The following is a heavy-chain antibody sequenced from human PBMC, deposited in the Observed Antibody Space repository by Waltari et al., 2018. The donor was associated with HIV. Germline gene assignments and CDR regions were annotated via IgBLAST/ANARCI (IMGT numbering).Heavy chain of an antibody. CDR1: GFVFGSHW. CDR3: VKDVTVTHYGDYYSGLDV. V-gene: IGHV3-74*02. D-gene: IGHD3-10*01. J-gene: IGHJ6*02. CDR2: IEGDGRVS. Sequence: VESGGTPVQPGGSLILSCKASGFVFGSHWMHWERQSPGKVLVLVSRIEGDGRVSGDADSVNGRFTISRDNTKNTLFLEMKSLRVEDSGIYHCVKDVTVTHYGDYYSGLDVWGRGTTVTV.